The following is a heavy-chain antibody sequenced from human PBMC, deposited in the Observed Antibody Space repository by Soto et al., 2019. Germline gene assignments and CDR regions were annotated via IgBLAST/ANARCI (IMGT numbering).Heavy chain of an antibody. V-gene: IGHV1-69*01. D-gene: IGHD5-12*01. J-gene: IGHJ6*02. CDR1: GGTFNNYP. CDR2: SIPIFGTA. CDR3: ARGRGYSGDDHYYYFDMDV. Sequence: QVQLVQSGAEVKKPGSSVKVSCKASGGTFNNYPITWVRQAPGEGHEWMGGSIPIFGTANYAQKFQGRVTISVDESTSTAYMELSSLRSEDTAVYYCARGRGYSGDDHYYYFDMDVWGQGTTVTVSS.